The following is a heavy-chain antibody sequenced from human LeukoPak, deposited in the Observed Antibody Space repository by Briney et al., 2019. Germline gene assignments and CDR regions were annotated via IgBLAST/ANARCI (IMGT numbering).Heavy chain of an antibody. CDR3: ARGEQWLVRY. V-gene: IGHV1-2*02. CDR1: GYTFSGYY. D-gene: IGHD6-19*01. CDR2: IDPNSGAA. Sequence: GASVKVSCKTLGYTFSGYYIHWVRQAPGQGLEWMEWIDPNSGAANYEKRFQGRVTMTRDISINTVYLEVRSDDTAVYYCARGEQWLVRYWGQGTLVIVSS. J-gene: IGHJ4*02.